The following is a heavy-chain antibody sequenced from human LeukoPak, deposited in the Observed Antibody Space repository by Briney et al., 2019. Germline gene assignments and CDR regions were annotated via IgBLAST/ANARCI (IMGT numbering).Heavy chain of an antibody. CDR3: ASSSASGGNSGGFDY. CDR2: INPSGGST. J-gene: IGHJ4*02. V-gene: IGHV1-46*01. CDR1: GYTFTSYY. Sequence: EASVKVSCKASGYTFTSYYMHWVRQAPGQGLEWMGIINPSGGSTSYAQKFQGRVTMTRDTSTSTVYMELSSLRSEDTAVYYCASSSASGGNSGGFDYWGQGTLVTVSS. D-gene: IGHD4-23*01.